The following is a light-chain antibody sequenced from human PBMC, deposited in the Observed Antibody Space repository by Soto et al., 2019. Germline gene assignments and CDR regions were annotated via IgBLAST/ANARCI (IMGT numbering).Light chain of an antibody. Sequence: QPVLTQPPSVSGAPGQRVTISCTGSSSDIGAGYGIHWYQQLPGTAPKLLIYGNNNRPSGVPDRFSGSKSGTSASLAITGLQAEDEADYFCQSYDSSLSGVVFGGGTKVTVL. V-gene: IGLV1-40*01. CDR3: QSYDSSLSGVV. CDR2: GNN. CDR1: SSDIGAGYG. J-gene: IGLJ2*01.